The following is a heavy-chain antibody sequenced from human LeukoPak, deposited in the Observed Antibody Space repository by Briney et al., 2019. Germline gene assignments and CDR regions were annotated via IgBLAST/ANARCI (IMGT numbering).Heavy chain of an antibody. CDR2: IIPMFGAV. CDR1: GGTFSSYV. D-gene: IGHD3-22*01. CDR3: VRDYDISGPQKNFFDY. J-gene: IGHJ4*02. Sequence: SVKVSCKASGGTFSSYVISWVRQAPGQGLQWMGGIIPMFGAVNYAQKFQGRVTITADKSMGTAYMELSSLRSEDTAVYYCVRDYDISGPQKNFFDYWGQGTLVTVSS. V-gene: IGHV1-69*06.